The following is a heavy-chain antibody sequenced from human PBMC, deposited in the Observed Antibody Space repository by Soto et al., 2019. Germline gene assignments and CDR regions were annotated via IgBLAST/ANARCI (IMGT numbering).Heavy chain of an antibody. CDR3: ARQRLILTGDYRGRYFDY. J-gene: IGHJ4*02. CDR1: GGSISSSSYY. V-gene: IGHV4-39*01. CDR2: IYYSGST. Sequence: SETLSLTCTVSGGSISSSSYYWGWIRQPPGKGLEWIGSIYYSGSTYYNPSLKSRVTISVDTSKNQFSLKLSSVTAADTAVYYCARQRLILTGDYRGRYFDYWGQGTLVTVSS. D-gene: IGHD3-9*01.